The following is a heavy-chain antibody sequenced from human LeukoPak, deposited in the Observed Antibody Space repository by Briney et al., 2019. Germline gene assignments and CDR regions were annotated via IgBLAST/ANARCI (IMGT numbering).Heavy chain of an antibody. D-gene: IGHD3-22*01. CDR3: AREIDAYYYDSSGYYSY. CDR1: GGTFSSYA. J-gene: IGHJ4*02. CDR2: IIPIFGTA. Sequence: SVKVSCKASGGTFSSYAISWVRQAPGQGLEWMRGIIPIFGTANYAQKFQGRVTITADESTSTAYMELSSLRSEDTAVYYCAREIDAYYYDSSGYYSYWGQGTLVTVSS. V-gene: IGHV1-69*13.